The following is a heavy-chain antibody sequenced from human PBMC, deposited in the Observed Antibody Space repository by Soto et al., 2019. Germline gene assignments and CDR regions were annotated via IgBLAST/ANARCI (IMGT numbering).Heavy chain of an antibody. J-gene: IGHJ5*02. Sequence: QVQLVQSGAEVKKPGSSVKVSCKASADTFNSYSLSWLRQAPGQRLEWMGGITPVFGTADYAQSFDDRLTTTADDSTSTVYMELSSLRSNDTAVYYCARSLEGTTVTNWFDPWGQGALVTVSS. D-gene: IGHD4-17*01. CDR1: ADTFNSYS. V-gene: IGHV1-69*01. CDR2: ITPVFGTA. CDR3: ARSLEGTTVTNWFDP.